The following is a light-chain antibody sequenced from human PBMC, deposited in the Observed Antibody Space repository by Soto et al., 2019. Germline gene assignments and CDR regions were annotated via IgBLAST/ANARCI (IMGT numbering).Light chain of an antibody. Sequence: DIQMTQSPSTLAASVGDRVIITCRASQSVSSWLAWYPDKQGKAPKLLIYKASSLESGVPSRFSGSASGTEFPLTINSLQPDDVATSCCQQHRSYPVTFGQGTRLEIK. CDR1: QSVSSW. CDR3: QQHRSYPVT. J-gene: IGKJ5*01. V-gene: IGKV1-5*03. CDR2: KAS.